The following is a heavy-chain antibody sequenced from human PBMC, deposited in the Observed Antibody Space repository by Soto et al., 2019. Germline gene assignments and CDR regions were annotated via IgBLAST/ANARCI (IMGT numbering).Heavy chain of an antibody. J-gene: IGHJ6*03. D-gene: IGHD3-9*01. CDR2: ISSSSSYI. V-gene: IGHV3-21*01. CDR1: GFTFSSYS. CDR3: ARDRLQTLTGYSYGLMDV. Sequence: GGSLRLSCAASGFTFSSYSMNWVRQAPGKGLEWVSSISSSSSYIYYADSVKGRFTISRDNAKNSLYLQMNSLRAEDTAVYYCARDRLQTLTGYSYGLMDVWGKGTTVTVSS.